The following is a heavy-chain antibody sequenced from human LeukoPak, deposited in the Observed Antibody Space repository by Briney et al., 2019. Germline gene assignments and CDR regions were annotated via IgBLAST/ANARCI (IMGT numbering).Heavy chain of an antibody. CDR2: IYYSGST. V-gene: IGHV4-59*08. CDR3: ATSLWSGYKYFNY. D-gene: IGHD3-3*01. Sequence: SETLSLTCTVSGGSISSYYWSWIRQPPGKGLEWIGYIYYSGSTNYNPSLKSRVTISVDTSKNQFSLKLSSVTAADTAVYYCATSLWSGYKYFNYWGQGTLVTVSS. CDR1: GGSISSYY. J-gene: IGHJ4*02.